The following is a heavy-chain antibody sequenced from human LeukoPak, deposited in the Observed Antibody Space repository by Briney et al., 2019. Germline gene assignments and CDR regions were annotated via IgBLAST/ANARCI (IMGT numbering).Heavy chain of an antibody. CDR2: INPNSGGT. CDR1: GYTFTGYY. D-gene: IGHD6-19*01. CDR3: ARTRGSSGWYNY. J-gene: IGHJ4*02. V-gene: IGHV1-2*02. Sequence: ASVKVSCKASGYTFTGYYMHWARQAPGQGLEWMGWINPNSGGTNYAQKFQGRVTMTRDTSISTAYMELSRLRSDDTAVYYCARTRGSSGWYNYWGQGTLVTVSS.